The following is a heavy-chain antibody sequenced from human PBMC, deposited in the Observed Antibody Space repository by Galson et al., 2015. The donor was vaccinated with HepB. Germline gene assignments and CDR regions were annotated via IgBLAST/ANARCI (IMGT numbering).Heavy chain of an antibody. CDR1: GFTFSSYG. Sequence: SLRLSCAASGFTFSSYGMHWVRQAPGKGLEWVAVIWYDGSNKYYADSVKGRFTISRDNSKNTLYLQMNSLRAEDTAVYYCARDWEFASPGENYYYYMDVWGKGTTVTVSS. D-gene: IGHD2-21*01. CDR2: IWYDGSNK. V-gene: IGHV3-33*01. J-gene: IGHJ6*03. CDR3: ARDWEFASPGENYYYYMDV.